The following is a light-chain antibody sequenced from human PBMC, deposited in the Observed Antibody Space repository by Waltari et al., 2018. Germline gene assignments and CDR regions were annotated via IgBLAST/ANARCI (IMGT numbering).Light chain of an antibody. CDR1: QSISSY. V-gene: IGKV1-39*01. CDR3: QQSYSTPPRT. J-gene: IGKJ4*01. Sequence: DIQMTQSPSSLSASVGDRVTITCRASQSISSYLNWYQQKPGKAPKLLIYAASSLQSGVPSRFSGSGSVTDFTLTISSLQPEDFATYYCQQSYSTPPRTFGGGTKVEIK. CDR2: AAS.